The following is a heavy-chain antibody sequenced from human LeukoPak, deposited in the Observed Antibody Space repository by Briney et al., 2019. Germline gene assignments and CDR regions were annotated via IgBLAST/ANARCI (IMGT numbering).Heavy chain of an antibody. D-gene: IGHD6-13*01. Sequence: ASVKVSCKASGYTFTSYGISWVRQAPGQGLEWMGWISAYNGNTNFAQKLQGRVTMTTDTSTSTAYMELRSLRSDDTAVYYCARDEPYSSSWYADYWGQGTLVTVSS. CDR2: ISAYNGNT. J-gene: IGHJ4*02. V-gene: IGHV1-18*01. CDR3: ARDEPYSSSWYADY. CDR1: GYTFTSYG.